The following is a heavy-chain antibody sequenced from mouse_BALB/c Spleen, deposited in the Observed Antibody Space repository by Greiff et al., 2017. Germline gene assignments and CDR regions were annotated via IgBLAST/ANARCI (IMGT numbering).Heavy chain of an antibody. Sequence: DVKLVESGGGLVQPGGSLKLSCAASGFTFSSYGMSWVRQTPDKRLELVATINSNGGSTYYPDSVKGRFTISRDNAKNTLYLQMSSLKSEDTAMYYCARGWYAMDYWGQGTSVTVSS. D-gene: IGHD1-1*02. CDR1: GFTFSSYG. J-gene: IGHJ4*01. CDR2: INSNGGST. CDR3: ARGWYAMDY. V-gene: IGHV5-6-3*01.